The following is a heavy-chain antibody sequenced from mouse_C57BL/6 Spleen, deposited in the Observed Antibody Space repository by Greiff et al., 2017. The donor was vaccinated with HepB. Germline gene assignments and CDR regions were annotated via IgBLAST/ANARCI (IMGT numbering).Heavy chain of an antibody. D-gene: IGHD2-3*01. CDR3: ARAIYDGYYLYYAMDY. Sequence: DVKLVESGGGLVKPGGSLKLSCAASGFTFSDYGMHWVRQAPEKGLEWVAYISSGSSTIYYADTVKGRFTISRDNAKNTLFLQMTSLRSEDTAMYYCARAIYDGYYLYYAMDYWGQGTSVTVSS. CDR2: ISSGSSTI. J-gene: IGHJ4*01. CDR1: GFTFSDYG. V-gene: IGHV5-17*01.